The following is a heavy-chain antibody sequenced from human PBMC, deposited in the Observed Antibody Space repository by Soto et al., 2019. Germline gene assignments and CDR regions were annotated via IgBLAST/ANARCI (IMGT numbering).Heavy chain of an antibody. J-gene: IGHJ4*02. V-gene: IGHV3-11*06. CDR2: ISSISTYT. D-gene: IGHD2-15*01. CDR1: GFTFSDYC. CDR3: ARDTRGYCSGGSCYTVDY. Sequence: QVQLVESGGGLVKPGGSLRLSCAASGFTFSDYCMSWIRQAPGKGLEWVSYISSISTYTNNADSVKGRFTISRDNAKNSLYLQMDSLRAEDTAVYYCARDTRGYCSGGSCYTVDYWGQGTLVTASS.